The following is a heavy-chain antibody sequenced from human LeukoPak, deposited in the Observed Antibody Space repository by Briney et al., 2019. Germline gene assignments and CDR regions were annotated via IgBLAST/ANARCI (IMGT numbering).Heavy chain of an antibody. J-gene: IGHJ3*02. D-gene: IGHD3/OR15-3a*01. CDR2: ISSSGGST. CDR3: AKDYTRSWTGRGFDI. Sequence: GGSLRLSCAASGLTFSSYGMHWVRQAPGKGLEWVSTISSSGGSTYYADSVKGRFTISRDNSKNTLYLQMNSLRAEDTAVYYCAKDYTRSWTGRGFDIWGQGTMITVSS. CDR1: GLTFSSYG. V-gene: IGHV3-23*01.